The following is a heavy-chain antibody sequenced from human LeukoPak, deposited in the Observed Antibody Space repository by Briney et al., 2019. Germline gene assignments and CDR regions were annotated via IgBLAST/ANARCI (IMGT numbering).Heavy chain of an antibody. V-gene: IGHV4-61*02. CDR1: GGSISSGSYY. CDR3: ARQEGSSDAFDI. Sequence: SETLSLSCTVSGGSISSGSYYWSWIRQPAGKGLEWIGRIYTSGSTNYNPSLKSRVTISVDTSKNQFSLKLSSVTAADTAVYYCARQEGSSDAFDIWGQGTMVTVSS. D-gene: IGHD1-26*01. CDR2: IYTSGST. J-gene: IGHJ3*02.